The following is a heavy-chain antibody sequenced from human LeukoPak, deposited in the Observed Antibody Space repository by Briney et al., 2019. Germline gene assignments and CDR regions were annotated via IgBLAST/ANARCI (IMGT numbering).Heavy chain of an antibody. J-gene: IGHJ4*02. D-gene: IGHD3-22*01. V-gene: IGHV3-23*01. CDR2: ISGSGGST. CDR3: AKVGDSSGYIYYFDY. Sequence: PGGSLRLSCAASGFTFSSYAMSWVRQAPGKRLEWVSAISGSGGSTYYADSVKGRFTISRDNSKNTLYLQMNSLRAEDTAVYYCAKVGDSSGYIYYFDYWGQGTLVTVPS. CDR1: GFTFSSYA.